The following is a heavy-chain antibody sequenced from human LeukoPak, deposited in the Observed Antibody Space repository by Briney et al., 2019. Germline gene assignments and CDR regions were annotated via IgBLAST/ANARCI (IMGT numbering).Heavy chain of an antibody. CDR1: GFTFSSYT. V-gene: IGHV3-23*01. D-gene: IGHD6-13*01. CDR2: ISASGTST. CDR3: AKDLFYVKRDAADTDF. J-gene: IGHJ4*02. Sequence: GGSLRLSCAASGFTFSSYTMYWVRQAPGKGLEWVSAISASGTSTYYAVSVKGRFTISRDNSKNTLYLKMNSLRAEDTAVYYCAKDLFYVKRDAADTDFWGQGTLVTVSS.